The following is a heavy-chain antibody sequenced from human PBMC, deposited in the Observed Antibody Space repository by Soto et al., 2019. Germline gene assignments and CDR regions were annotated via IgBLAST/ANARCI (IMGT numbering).Heavy chain of an antibody. CDR2: IYSGGST. CDR3: ASSLITMVRGVNYYMDV. CDR1: GFTFSSYS. J-gene: IGHJ6*03. V-gene: IGHV3-53*04. Sequence: GGSLRLSCAASGFTFSSYSMNWVRQAPGKGLEWVSVIYSGGSTYYADSVKGRFTISRHNPKNTLYLQMNSLRAEDTAVYYCASSLITMVRGVNYYMDVWGKGTTVTVSS. D-gene: IGHD3-10*01.